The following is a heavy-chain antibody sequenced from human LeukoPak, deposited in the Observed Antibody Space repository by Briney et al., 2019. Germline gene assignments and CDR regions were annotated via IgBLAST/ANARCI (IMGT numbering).Heavy chain of an antibody. CDR1: GFTFSNYV. Sequence: GGSLRLSCAASGFTFSNYVMSWVRQAPGKGLEWVSGISGSGDSTYYADSVKGRFTISRGNSKNTLYLQMNSLRVEDTATYYCAKVRAPSGWFNSDYWGQGTLVTVSS. D-gene: IGHD6-19*01. V-gene: IGHV3-23*01. CDR3: AKVRAPSGWFNSDY. J-gene: IGHJ4*02. CDR2: ISGSGDST.